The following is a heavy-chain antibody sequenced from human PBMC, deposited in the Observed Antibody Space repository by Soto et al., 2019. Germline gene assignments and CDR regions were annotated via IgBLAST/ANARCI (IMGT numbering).Heavy chain of an antibody. Sequence: QVQLVESGGGVVQPGRSLRLSCAASGFTFSSYAMHWVRQAPGKGLEWVAGISYDGSNKYYADSVKGRFTISRDNSKNTLYLQMNSLRAEDTAVYYCARDGRRSEGGRRTRFEPKYWGQGTLVTVSS. D-gene: IGHD2-15*01. CDR3: ARDGRRSEGGRRTRFEPKY. CDR2: ISYDGSNK. J-gene: IGHJ4*02. V-gene: IGHV3-30-3*01. CDR1: GFTFSSYA.